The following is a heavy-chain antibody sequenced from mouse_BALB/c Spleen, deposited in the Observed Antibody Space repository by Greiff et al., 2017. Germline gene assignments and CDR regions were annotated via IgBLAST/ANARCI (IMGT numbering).Heavy chain of an antibody. CDR1: GFTFSSFG. CDR2: ISSGSSTI. CDR3: ARGGYGYDPYAMDY. V-gene: IGHV5-17*02. D-gene: IGHD2-2*01. Sequence: EVQGVESGGGLVQPGGSRKLSCAASGFTFSSFGMHWVRQAPEKGLEWVAYISSGSSTIYYADTVKGRFTISRDNPKNTLFLQMTSLRSEDTAMYYCARGGYGYDPYAMDYWGQGTSVTVSS. J-gene: IGHJ4*01.